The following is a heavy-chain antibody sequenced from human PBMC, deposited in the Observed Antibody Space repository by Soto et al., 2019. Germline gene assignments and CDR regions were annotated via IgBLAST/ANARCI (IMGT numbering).Heavy chain of an antibody. CDR2: IYYSGST. CDR3: ARGPSGFDATYSLNWFDP. D-gene: IGHD2-21*01. Sequence: LSLTCTVSGGSISSYYWSWIRQPPGKGLEWIGYIYYSGSTNYNPSLKSRVTISVDTSKNQFSLKLSSVTAADTAVYYCARGPSGFDATYSLNWFDPWGQGTLVTVSS. V-gene: IGHV4-59*01. CDR1: GGSISSYY. J-gene: IGHJ5*02.